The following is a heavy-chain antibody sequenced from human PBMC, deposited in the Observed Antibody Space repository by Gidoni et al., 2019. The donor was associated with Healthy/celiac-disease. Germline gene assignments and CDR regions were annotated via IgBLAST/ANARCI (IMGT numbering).Heavy chain of an antibody. CDR3: ARTLVTGTTRDDAFDI. J-gene: IGHJ3*02. CDR1: GGSISSGGYY. V-gene: IGHV4-31*03. Sequence: QVQLQASGPGLVKPSQTLSLPCTVSGGSISSGGYYWSWIRQHPGKGLEWIGYIYYSGSTYYNPSLKSRVTISVDTSKNQFSLKLSSVTAADTAVYYCARTLVTGTTRDDAFDIWGQGTMVTVSS. CDR2: IYYSGST. D-gene: IGHD1-20*01.